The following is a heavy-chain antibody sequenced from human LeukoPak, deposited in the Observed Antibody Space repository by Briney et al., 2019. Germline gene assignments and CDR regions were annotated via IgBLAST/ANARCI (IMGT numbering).Heavy chain of an antibody. D-gene: IGHD3-9*01. CDR2: INHSGST. CDR1: GGSFSGYY. Sequence: SETLSLTCAVYGGSFSGYYWSWIRQPPGKGLEWIGEINHSGSTNYNPSLKGRVTISVDTSKNQFSLKLSSVTAADTAVYYCARLAYDILTGYSFLSYWFDPWGQGTLVTVSS. CDR3: ARLAYDILTGYSFLSYWFDP. J-gene: IGHJ5*02. V-gene: IGHV4-34*01.